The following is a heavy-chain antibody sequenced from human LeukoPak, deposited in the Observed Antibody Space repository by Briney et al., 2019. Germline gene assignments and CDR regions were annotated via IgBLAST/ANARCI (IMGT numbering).Heavy chain of an antibody. D-gene: IGHD3-22*01. CDR3: AKDLDSSGFSY. CDR2: ILNDGNSK. Sequence: GRSLRLSCAASGFTFSSYGMHWVRQAPGKGLEWVAVILNDGNSKYYADSVKDRFTIFRDNSKNTLYLQMNSLRAEDTALYYCAKDLDSSGFSYWGQGTLVTVSS. V-gene: IGHV3-30*18. J-gene: IGHJ4*02. CDR1: GFTFSSYG.